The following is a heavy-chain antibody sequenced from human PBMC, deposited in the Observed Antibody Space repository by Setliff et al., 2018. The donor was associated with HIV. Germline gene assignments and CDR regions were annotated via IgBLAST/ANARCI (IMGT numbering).Heavy chain of an antibody. J-gene: IGHJ4*02. CDR3: AFRGFGDSLSWFPLRY. CDR1: GFTFNNYR. V-gene: IGHV3-74*01. D-gene: IGHD3-10*01. Sequence: GGSLRLSCAAPGFTFNNYRVNWVRTAPGKGLVWVSNINDDGSTTYYADSVKGRFTSSRDNSKNTLYLQMNSLRAEDTAVYYCAFRGFGDSLSWFPLRYWGQGTLVTVSS. CDR2: INDDGSTT.